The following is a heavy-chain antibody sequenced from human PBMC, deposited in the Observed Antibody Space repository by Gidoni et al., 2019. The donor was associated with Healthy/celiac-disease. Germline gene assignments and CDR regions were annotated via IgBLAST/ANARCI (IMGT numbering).Heavy chain of an antibody. J-gene: IGHJ5*02. Sequence: QLQLQESGPGLVKPSETLSLTCTVSGGSISSSSYYWGWIRQPPGKGLEWIGSIYYSGGTYYNPSLKSRVTISVDTSKNQFSLKLSSVTAADTAVYYCARSYGSALNWFDPWGQGTLVTVSS. D-gene: IGHD3-10*01. CDR2: IYYSGGT. V-gene: IGHV4-39*01. CDR3: ARSYGSALNWFDP. CDR1: GGSISSSSYY.